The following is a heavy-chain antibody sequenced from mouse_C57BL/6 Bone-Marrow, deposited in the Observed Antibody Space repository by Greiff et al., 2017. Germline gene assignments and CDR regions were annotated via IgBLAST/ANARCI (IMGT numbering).Heavy chain of an antibody. D-gene: IGHD1-1*01. CDR2: INPSSGYT. CDR1: GYTFTSYT. J-gene: IGHJ1*03. CDR3: ARGGLLLRSFDV. V-gene: IGHV1-4*01. Sequence: QVHVKQSGAELARPGASVKMSCKASGYTFTSYTMHWVKQRPGQGLEWIGYINPSSGYTKYNQKFKDKATLTADKSSSTAYMQLSSLTSEDSAGYYCARGGLLLRSFDVWGTGTTVTVSA.